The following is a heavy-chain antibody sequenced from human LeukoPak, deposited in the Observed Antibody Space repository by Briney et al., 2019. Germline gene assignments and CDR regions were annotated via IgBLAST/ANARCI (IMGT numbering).Heavy chain of an antibody. D-gene: IGHD2-15*01. CDR1: GFPFSSYS. J-gene: IGHJ5*01. CDR2: IDLNGNHI. Sequence: GGSLRLSCVGSGFPFSSYSMNWVRQAPGNGLEWVSSIDLNGNHINYADSVKDRFTISRDNAKNSLFLQMDSLRVEDTAVYYCARDRGLGLPNWFTSWGQGTLVTVSS. V-gene: IGHV3-21*01. CDR3: ARDRGLGLPNWFTS.